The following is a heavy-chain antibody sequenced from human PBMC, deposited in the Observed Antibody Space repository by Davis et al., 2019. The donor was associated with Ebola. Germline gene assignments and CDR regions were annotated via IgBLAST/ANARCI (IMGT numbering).Heavy chain of an antibody. V-gene: IGHV4-4*02. CDR3: TRGYGAL. CDR2: VFHSGHT. CDR1: GISVSSSNW. Sequence: PSETLSLTCAVSGISVSSSNWWTWMRQPPGKSLEWIGQVFHSGHTNYNPSLGSPVSLSLDKSNNQFSLQLTSVTAADTAVYYCTRGYGALWGQGKLVTVSS. J-gene: IGHJ1*01. D-gene: IGHD4/OR15-4a*01.